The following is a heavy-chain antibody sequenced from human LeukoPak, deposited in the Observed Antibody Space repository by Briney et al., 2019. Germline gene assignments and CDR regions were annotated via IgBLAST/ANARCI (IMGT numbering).Heavy chain of an antibody. CDR1: GFTFSSYG. CDR3: ARANTNCDILTGPDPGAFDI. D-gene: IGHD3-9*01. J-gene: IGHJ3*02. V-gene: IGHV3-33*08. Sequence: PGGSLRLSCAASGFTFSSYGMHWVRQAPGKGLEWVAVIWYDGSNKYYADSVKGRFTISRDNSKTTLYPQMNSLRAEDTAVYYCARANTNCDILTGPDPGAFDIWGQGTMVTVSS. CDR2: IWYDGSNK.